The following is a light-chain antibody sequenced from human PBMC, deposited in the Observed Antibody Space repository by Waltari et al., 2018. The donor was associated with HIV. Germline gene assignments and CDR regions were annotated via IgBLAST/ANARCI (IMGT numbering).Light chain of an antibody. CDR3: CSYGGTYNV. Sequence: QPALTQPPSVSGSPGQSVPFSCTGTCSDVGRYNSVSWYQQHPGKAPKLMIYDVTPRPSGVPDRFSGSKSGNTASLTISGLRADDEADYYCCSYGGTYNVFGVGTKVTVL. CDR2: DVT. CDR1: CSDVGRYNS. J-gene: IGLJ1*01. V-gene: IGLV2-11*01.